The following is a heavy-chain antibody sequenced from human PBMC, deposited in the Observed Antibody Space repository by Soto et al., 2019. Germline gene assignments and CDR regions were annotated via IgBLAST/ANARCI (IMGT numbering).Heavy chain of an antibody. J-gene: IGHJ6*02. Sequence: GESLKISCKGSGYSFTSYWISWVRQMPGKGLEWMGRIDPSDSYTNYSPSFQGHVTISADKSISTAYLQWSSLKASDTAMYYCASNYYYDSSGGYGMDVWGQGTKVTVYS. V-gene: IGHV5-10-1*01. D-gene: IGHD3-22*01. CDR2: IDPSDSYT. CDR3: ASNYYYDSSGGYGMDV. CDR1: GYSFTSYW.